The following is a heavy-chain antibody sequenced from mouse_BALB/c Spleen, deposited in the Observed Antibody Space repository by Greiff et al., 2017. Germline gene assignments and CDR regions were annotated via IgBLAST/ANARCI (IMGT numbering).Heavy chain of an antibody. Sequence: QVQLKQSGAELVKPGASVKLSCKASGYTFTSYYMYWVKQRPGQGLEWIGEINPSNGGTNFNEKFKSKATLTVDKSSSTAYMQLSSLTSEDSAVYYCTRGGPHYYAMDYWGQGTSVTVSS. CDR3: TRGGPHYYAMDY. CDR2: INPSNGGT. J-gene: IGHJ4*01. CDR1: GYTFTSYY. D-gene: IGHD6-1*01. V-gene: IGHV1S81*02.